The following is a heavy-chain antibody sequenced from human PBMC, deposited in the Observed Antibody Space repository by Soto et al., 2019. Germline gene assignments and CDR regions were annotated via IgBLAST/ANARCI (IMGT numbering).Heavy chain of an antibody. V-gene: IGHV3-23*01. CDR3: AGFPIVVDKRHRVHAFDI. Sequence: GGSLRLSCAAAGFTFGSYAMSWVRQAPGKGLEWVSAISGSGGSTYYADSVKGRFTISRDNSKNTLYLQMNSLRAEDTAVYYCAGFPIVVDKRHRVHAFDIWGQGTMVTVSS. D-gene: IGHD3-22*01. CDR2: ISGSGGST. CDR1: GFTFGSYA. J-gene: IGHJ3*02.